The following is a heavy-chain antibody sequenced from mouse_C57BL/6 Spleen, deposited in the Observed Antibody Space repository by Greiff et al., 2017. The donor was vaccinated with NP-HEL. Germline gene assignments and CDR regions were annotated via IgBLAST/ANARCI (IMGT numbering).Heavy chain of an antibody. V-gene: IGHV1-26*01. CDR2: INPNNGGT. J-gene: IGHJ2*01. CDR1: GYTFTDYY. CDR3: ARWLLRTWYFDY. D-gene: IGHD2-3*01. Sequence: VQLQQSGPELVKPGASVKISCKASGYTFTDYYMNWVKQSHGKSLEWIGDINPNNGGTSYNQKFKGKATLTVDKSSSTAYMELRSLTSEDSAVYYCARWLLRTWYFDYWGQGTTLTVSS.